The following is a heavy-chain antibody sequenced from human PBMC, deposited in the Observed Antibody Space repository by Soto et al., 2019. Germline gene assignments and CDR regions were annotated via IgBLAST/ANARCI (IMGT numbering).Heavy chain of an antibody. V-gene: IGHV1-3*01. J-gene: IGHJ6*02. Sequence: ASVKVSCKASGYTFTGYGLHWVRLAPGQRLEWMGWINAGNSNTRYSQKFQGRVTITRDTSANTAYMEMRSLRFEDTAVYYCAKDQNGGRKKYYYYGMDVWGQGTTVTVSS. D-gene: IGHD3-16*01. CDR3: AKDQNGGRKKYYYYGMDV. CDR2: INAGNSNT. CDR1: GYTFTGYG.